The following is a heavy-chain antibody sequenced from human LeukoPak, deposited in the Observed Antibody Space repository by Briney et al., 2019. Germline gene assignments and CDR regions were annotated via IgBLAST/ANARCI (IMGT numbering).Heavy chain of an antibody. J-gene: IGHJ5*02. CDR1: GGSISSYY. CDR2: IYYSGST. Sequence: SETLSLTCTVSGGSISSYYWSWIRQPPGKGLEWIGYIYYSGSTNYNPSLKSRVTISVDTSKNQFSLKLSSATAADTAVYYCARDSPWFDPWGQGTLVTVSS. V-gene: IGHV4-59*01. CDR3: ARDSPWFDP.